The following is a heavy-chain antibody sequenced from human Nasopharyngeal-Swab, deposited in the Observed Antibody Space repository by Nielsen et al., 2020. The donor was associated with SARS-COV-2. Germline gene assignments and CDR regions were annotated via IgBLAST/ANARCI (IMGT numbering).Heavy chain of an antibody. Sequence: GESLKISCKGSGYSFTSYWIGWVRQMPGKGLEWMGIIYAGDFDTRYSPSFQGQVTISADKSISTAYLQWSSLKASDTAMYYCARLLLYSTSSYFDYWGQGTLVTVSS. J-gene: IGHJ4*02. CDR2: IYAGDFDT. CDR1: GYSFTSYW. V-gene: IGHV5-51*01. CDR3: ARLLLYSTSSYFDY. D-gene: IGHD6-6*01.